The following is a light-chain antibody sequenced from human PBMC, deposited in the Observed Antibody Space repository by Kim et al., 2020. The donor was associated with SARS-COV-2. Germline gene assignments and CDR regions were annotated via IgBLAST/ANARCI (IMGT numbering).Light chain of an antibody. Sequence: DIQMTQSPSTLSASIGDRVTITCRASQDINNWLAWYQQKPGKAPKLLIFNASSLESGVPSRFSGSGSGTEFTLTIGSLQPDDFATYYCQQYDSVRRTFGEGTKVDIK. CDR3: QQYDSVRRT. CDR2: NAS. J-gene: IGKJ1*01. V-gene: IGKV1-5*01. CDR1: QDINNW.